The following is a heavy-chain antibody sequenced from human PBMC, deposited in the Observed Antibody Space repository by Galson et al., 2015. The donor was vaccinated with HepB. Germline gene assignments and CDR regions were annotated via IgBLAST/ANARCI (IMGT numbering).Heavy chain of an antibody. CDR3: VKDLFAGQSDY. J-gene: IGHJ4*02. CDR2: IHGGGSP. Sequence: SLRLSCAASEFTVSNTYMSWVRQAPGKGLEWVSLIHGGGSPYYADSVKGRFTISRDNSKNTLYLQMSGLRAEDTALYYCVKDLFAGQSDYWGQGTLVTVSS. D-gene: IGHD2-15*01. V-gene: IGHV3-66*01. CDR1: EFTVSNTY.